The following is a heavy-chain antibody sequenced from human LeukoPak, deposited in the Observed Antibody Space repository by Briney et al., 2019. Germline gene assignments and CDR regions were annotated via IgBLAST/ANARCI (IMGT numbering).Heavy chain of an antibody. CDR1: GFTFSSYA. CDR3: AKAKSLGWFYYYYYMDV. CDR2: ISGSGGST. J-gene: IGHJ6*03. V-gene: IGHV3-23*01. Sequence: GGSLRLSFAASGFTFSSYAMSWVRQAPGKGLEWVSAISGSGGSTYYADSVKGRFTISRDNSKNTLYLQMNSLRAEDTALYYCAKAKSLGWFYYYYYMDVWGKGTTVTVSS. D-gene: IGHD3-3*01.